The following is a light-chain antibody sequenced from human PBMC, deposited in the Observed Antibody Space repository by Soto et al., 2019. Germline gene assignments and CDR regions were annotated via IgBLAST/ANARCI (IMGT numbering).Light chain of an antibody. CDR2: DDN. CDR1: SSNIGGNS. CDR3: SSYTSSSTV. J-gene: IGLJ1*01. V-gene: IGLV1-51*01. Sequence: QSVLTQPPSVSASPGQKVTISCSGSSSNIGGNSVSWYQQLPGTAPKLLIYDDNKRPSGIPDRFSGSRAGTSATLGITGFQPGDEADYYCSSYTSSSTVFGTGTKVTVL.